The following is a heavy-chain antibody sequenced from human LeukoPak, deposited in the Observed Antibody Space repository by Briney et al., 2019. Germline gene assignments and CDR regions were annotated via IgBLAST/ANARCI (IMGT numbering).Heavy chain of an antibody. V-gene: IGHV3-7*04. Sequence: GGSLRLSCAGSGFSFSNYWMSWVRQAPGKGLEWVANIKQDGSEKYYVDSVKGRFTISRDNAKNSLYLQMNSLRAEDTAVYYCARSYGLFDYWGQGILVTVSS. CDR2: IKQDGSEK. D-gene: IGHD3-16*01. J-gene: IGHJ4*02. CDR3: ARSYGLFDY. CDR1: GFSFSNYW.